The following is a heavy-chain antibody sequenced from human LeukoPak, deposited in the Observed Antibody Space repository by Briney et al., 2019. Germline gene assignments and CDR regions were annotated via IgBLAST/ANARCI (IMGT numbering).Heavy chain of an antibody. CDR1: GGTFSSYA. J-gene: IGHJ2*01. CDR3: ATVTIYWYFDL. CDR2: IIPILGIA. Sequence: VASVKVSCKASGGTFSSYAISWVRQAPGQGLEWMGRIIPILGIANYAQKFQGRVTITADKSTSTAYMELSSLRSEDTAVYYCATVTIYWYFDLWGRGTLVTVSS. V-gene: IGHV1-69*04. D-gene: IGHD4-17*01.